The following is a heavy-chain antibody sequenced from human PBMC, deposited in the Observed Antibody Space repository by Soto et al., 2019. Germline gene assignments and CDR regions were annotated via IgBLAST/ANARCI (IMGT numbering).Heavy chain of an antibody. CDR2: IKQDGSDK. CDR3: TTNTVTKVDDY. Sequence: EVQLLESGGGLVQPGGSLRLSCKVSGFTFRDYAMSWVRQAPGKGLEWVASIKQDGSDKYYVDSVKGRFIISRDNAKNSLSLQMNSLRAEDTAVYFCTTNTVTKVDDYWGQGTLVTVSS. CDR1: GFTFRDYA. D-gene: IGHD4-17*01. V-gene: IGHV3-7*03. J-gene: IGHJ4*02.